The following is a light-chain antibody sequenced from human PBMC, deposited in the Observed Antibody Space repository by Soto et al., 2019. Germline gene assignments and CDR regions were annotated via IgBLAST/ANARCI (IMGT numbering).Light chain of an antibody. CDR2: EDY. CDR3: QSYDSRNQV. CDR1: GGSIDSNY. J-gene: IGLJ2*01. Sequence: NFMLTQPHSVSESLGKTVTISCTRTGGSIDSNYVQWYQQRPGSAPTIVIYEDYQRPSGVPDRFSASIDSSSNSASLTIFGLKTEDEADYYCQSYDSRNQVFGGGTKLTVL. V-gene: IGLV6-57*04.